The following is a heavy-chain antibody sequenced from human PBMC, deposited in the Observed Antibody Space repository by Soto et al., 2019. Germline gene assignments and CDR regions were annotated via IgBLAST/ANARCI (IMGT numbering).Heavy chain of an antibody. Sequence: SETLSLTCTVPGDSVTSVSDYWSWIRQPPGKGLEWIGYIYYSGSADYNPSLGSRVTISIDTSKNQFSLKLTSVTAADTAVYYCARGVGFGYYYYHMDLWGQGTTVTVSS. CDR2: IYYSGSA. D-gene: IGHD3-10*01. V-gene: IGHV4-61*01. CDR3: ARGVGFGYYYYHMDL. CDR1: GDSVTSVSDY. J-gene: IGHJ6*02.